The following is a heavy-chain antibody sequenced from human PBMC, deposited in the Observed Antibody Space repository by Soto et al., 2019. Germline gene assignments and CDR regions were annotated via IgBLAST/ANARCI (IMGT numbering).Heavy chain of an antibody. D-gene: IGHD6-6*01. V-gene: IGHV4-4*07. CDR3: ARVMEQLALDY. J-gene: IGHJ4*02. CDR2: IYTSGST. Sequence: QVQLQESGPGLVKPSETLSLTCTVSGGSISSYYWSWIRQPAGKGLEWIGRIYTSGSTNYNPSLKSRVTTSVDTTKNQFSLKLSSVTDADTALYYCARVMEQLALDYWGQGTLVTVSS. CDR1: GGSISSYY.